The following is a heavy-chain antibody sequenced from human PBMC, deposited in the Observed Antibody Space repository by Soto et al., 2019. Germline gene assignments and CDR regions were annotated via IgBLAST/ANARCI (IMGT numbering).Heavy chain of an antibody. J-gene: IGHJ4*02. CDR1: GGSISSYY. Sequence: QVQLQESGPGLVKPSETLSLTCTVSGGSISSYYWSWIRQPPGKGLEWIGYIYYSGSTNYNPSLKSRVTISVDTSKNQFSLKLSSVTVADTAVYYSARRYGYSFDYWGQGTLVTVSS. V-gene: IGHV4-59*08. CDR2: IYYSGST. CDR3: ARRYGYSFDY. D-gene: IGHD1-1*01.